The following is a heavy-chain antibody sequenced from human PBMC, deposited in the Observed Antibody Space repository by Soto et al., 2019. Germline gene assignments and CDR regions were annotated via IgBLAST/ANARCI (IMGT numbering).Heavy chain of an antibody. CDR1: GASISRYY. V-gene: IGHV4-59*08. D-gene: IGHD4-4*01. CDR2: LYNTGST. CDR3: ARALYSSFPRYYYYGMDV. J-gene: IGHJ6*02. Sequence: SETLSLTCTVSGASISRYYWSWIRQSPGKGLEWIGYLYNTGSTIYNPSLKSRVAISVDTSKNQFSLKLSSVTAADTAVYYCARALYSSFPRYYYYGMDVWGQGTTVTVSS.